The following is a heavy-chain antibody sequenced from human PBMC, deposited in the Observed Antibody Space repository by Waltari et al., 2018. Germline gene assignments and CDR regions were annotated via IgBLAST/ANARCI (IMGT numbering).Heavy chain of an antibody. Sequence: EVQLVQSGAEVKKPGESLKISCKGSGYSFTNYWIGWVRQMPGKGLEWMGIIFPGDSDTRYSPSFQGQVTISADKSISTAYLQWSSLKASDTAMYYCARLLGVRGVRSYGMDVWGQGTTVTVSS. V-gene: IGHV5-51*01. D-gene: IGHD3-10*01. CDR2: IFPGDSDT. J-gene: IGHJ6*02. CDR3: ARLLGVRGVRSYGMDV. CDR1: GYSFTNYW.